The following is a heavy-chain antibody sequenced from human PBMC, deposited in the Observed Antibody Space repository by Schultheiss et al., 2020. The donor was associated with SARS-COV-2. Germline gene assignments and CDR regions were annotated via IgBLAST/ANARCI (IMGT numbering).Heavy chain of an antibody. CDR3: AKLVVPAAIHVMVGYYYYYMDV. J-gene: IGHJ6*03. V-gene: IGHV3-23*03. CDR2: IYSGGST. D-gene: IGHD2-2*02. CDR1: GFTFSSYA. Sequence: GGSLRLSCAASGFTFSSYAMSWVRQAPGKGLEWVSVIYSGGSTYYADSVKGRFTISRDNSKNTLYLQMNSLRAEDTAVYYCAKLVVPAAIHVMVGYYYYYMDVWGKGTTVTVSS.